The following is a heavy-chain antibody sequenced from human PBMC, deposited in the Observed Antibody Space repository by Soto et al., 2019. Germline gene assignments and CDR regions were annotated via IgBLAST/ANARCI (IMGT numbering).Heavy chain of an antibody. CDR3: ARDAVTWNADHYYDHGMDV. Sequence: SVKVSCKASGYTFNRYGISWVRQAPEQGLEWMGWISADNGNTNYAQKLQGRVTMTTDTSTSTAYMELWSLRSDDTAVYYCARDAVTWNADHYYDHGMDVWGQGTTVTVSS. V-gene: IGHV1-18*01. D-gene: IGHD1-1*01. CDR1: GYTFNRYG. J-gene: IGHJ6*02. CDR2: ISADNGNT.